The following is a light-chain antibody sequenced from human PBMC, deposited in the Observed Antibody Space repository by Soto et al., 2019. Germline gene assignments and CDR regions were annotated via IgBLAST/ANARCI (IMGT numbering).Light chain of an antibody. J-gene: IGLJ3*02. Sequence: QSALTQPASVSGSPGQSITISDTGTSSDVGSYKLVSWYQQHPGNAPKLMIYEDNKRPSGVSNRSSGSKSGNTASLTISGLQAEGEGHYYCCSYAPIRPVVFGGGTKLTVL. CDR2: EDN. V-gene: IGLV2-23*01. CDR1: SSDVGSYKL. CDR3: CSYAPIRPVV.